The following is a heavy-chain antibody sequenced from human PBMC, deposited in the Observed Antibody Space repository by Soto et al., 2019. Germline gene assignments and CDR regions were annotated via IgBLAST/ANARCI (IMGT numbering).Heavy chain of an antibody. V-gene: IGHV4-59*01. CDR3: AREVRLSGYMEV. Sequence: PSETLSLTCPVSGGSIGGYYWSWIRQPPGKGLEWIAYMYYSGSTNYIPSLKSRLTISVDTSKNQFSLELTSVTAADTAVYYCAREVRLSGYMEVWAKGTKVTVSS. D-gene: IGHD3-16*01. CDR2: MYYSGST. CDR1: GGSIGGYY. J-gene: IGHJ6*03.